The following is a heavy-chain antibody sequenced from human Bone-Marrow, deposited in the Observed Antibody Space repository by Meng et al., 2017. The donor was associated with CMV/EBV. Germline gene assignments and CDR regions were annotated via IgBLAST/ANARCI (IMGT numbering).Heavy chain of an antibody. J-gene: IGHJ5*02. V-gene: IGHV4-59*01. CDR3: ARASIVGVTLWFDP. D-gene: IGHD1-26*01. CDR1: GDPISSYY. Sequence: SETLSLTCTVSGDPISSYYWSWIRQPPGKELEWIGYIYNSGSTNHNPSLKSQVTILVDMSKNQFSLKLISVTAADTAVYYCARASIVGVTLWFDPWGQGNLVNVSS. CDR2: IYNSGST.